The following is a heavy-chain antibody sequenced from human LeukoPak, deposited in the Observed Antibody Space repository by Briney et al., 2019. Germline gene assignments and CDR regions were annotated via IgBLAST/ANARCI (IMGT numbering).Heavy chain of an antibody. J-gene: IGHJ3*02. CDR1: GGTFSSYA. V-gene: IGHV1-69*04. D-gene: IGHD5-24*01. CDR2: IIPILGIA. Sequence: GASVKVSCKASGGTFSSYAISWVRQAPGQGLEWMGRIIPILGIANYAQKFQGRVTITADKSTSTAYMELRSLGSDDTAVYYCAKAIYNKYDAFDIWGQGTMVTVSS. CDR3: AKAIYNKYDAFDI.